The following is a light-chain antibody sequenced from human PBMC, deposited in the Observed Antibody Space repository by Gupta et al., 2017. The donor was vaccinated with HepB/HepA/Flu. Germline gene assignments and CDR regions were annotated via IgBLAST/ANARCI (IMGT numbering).Light chain of an antibody. Sequence: SVFTQPPSASGPPGHRVPISCSGTISNIGSNYVFWYQQFPATAPKLVISRNNERPSGVPDRISGSKSGTSASLAISGLRSEDEAFYYCATWDDSLPGWVFGGGTKVTVL. J-gene: IGLJ3*02. V-gene: IGLV1-47*01. CDR2: RNN. CDR1: ISNIGSNY. CDR3: ATWDDSLPGWV.